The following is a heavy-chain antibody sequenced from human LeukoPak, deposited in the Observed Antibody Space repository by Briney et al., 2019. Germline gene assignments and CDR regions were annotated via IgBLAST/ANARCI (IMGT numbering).Heavy chain of an antibody. D-gene: IGHD3-3*01. CDR2: INPNSGGT. V-gene: IGHV1-2*02. J-gene: IGHJ6*03. CDR1: GYTFTGYY. Sequence: ASVKVSCKASGYTFTGYYMHWVRQAPGQGLEWMGWINPNSGGTNYAQKFQGRVTMTRDTSISTAYMELSRLRSDDTAVYYCARENLRFLEWLRVAGDYYMDVWGKGTTVTVSS. CDR3: ARENLRFLEWLRVAGDYYMDV.